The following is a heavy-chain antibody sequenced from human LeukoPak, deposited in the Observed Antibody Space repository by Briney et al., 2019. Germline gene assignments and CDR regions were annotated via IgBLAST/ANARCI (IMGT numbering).Heavy chain of an antibody. CDR1: GFTFSSYG. V-gene: IGHV3-33*01. Sequence: PGGSLRLSCAASGFTFSSYGMHWVRQAPGKGLEWVAVIWYDGSNKYYADSVKGRFTISRDNSKNTLYLQMNSLRAEDTAVYYCARATWASSYYYGMDVWGQGTTVTVSS. CDR3: ARATWASSYYYGMDV. J-gene: IGHJ6*02. D-gene: IGHD2/OR15-2a*01. CDR2: IWYDGSNK.